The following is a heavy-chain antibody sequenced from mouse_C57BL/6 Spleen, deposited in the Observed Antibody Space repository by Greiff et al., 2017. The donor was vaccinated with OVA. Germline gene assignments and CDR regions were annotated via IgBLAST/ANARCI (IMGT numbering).Heavy chain of an antibody. J-gene: IGHJ1*03. Sequence: QVQLQQPGAELVKPGASVKLSCKASGYTFTSYWMQWVKQRPGQGLEWIGVIDPSDSYTNYNQKFKGKATLTVDTSSSTAYMQLSSLTSEDSAVYYCARRTTVVARNFDVWGTGTTVTVSS. CDR1: GYTFTSYW. CDR3: ARRTTVVARNFDV. CDR2: IDPSDSYT. D-gene: IGHD1-1*01. V-gene: IGHV1-50*01.